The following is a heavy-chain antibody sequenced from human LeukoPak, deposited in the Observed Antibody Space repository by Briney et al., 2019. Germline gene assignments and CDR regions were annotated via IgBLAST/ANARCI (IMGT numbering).Heavy chain of an antibody. CDR3: ARVPLYYDSSGVGWFDP. Sequence: SETLSLTCTVSGGSISSYCWSWIRQPPGKGLEWIGYIYYSGGTNYNPSLKSRVPISVDTSKNQFSLKLSSVTAADTAVYYCARVPLYYDSSGVGWFDPWGQGTLVTVSS. V-gene: IGHV4-59*01. CDR2: IYYSGGT. D-gene: IGHD3-22*01. J-gene: IGHJ5*02. CDR1: GGSISSYC.